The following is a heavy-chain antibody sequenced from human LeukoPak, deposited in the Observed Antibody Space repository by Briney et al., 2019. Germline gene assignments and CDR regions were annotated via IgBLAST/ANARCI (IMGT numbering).Heavy chain of an antibody. Sequence: QPGGSLRLSCAASGFTFSSYAMSWVRQAPGKGLEWVSVIYSGGSTDYADSVKGRFTIARDNSRNTVHLQMNSLRVEDTAMYYCARVPYGGNSIGCWGQGTLVTVSS. CDR2: IYSGGST. V-gene: IGHV3-66*01. D-gene: IGHD4-23*01. CDR1: GFTFSSYA. J-gene: IGHJ4*02. CDR3: ARVPYGGNSIGC.